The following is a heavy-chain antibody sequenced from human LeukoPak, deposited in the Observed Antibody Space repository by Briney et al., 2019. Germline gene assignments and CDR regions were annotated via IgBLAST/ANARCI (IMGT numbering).Heavy chain of an antibody. CDR1: GFTISSYY. D-gene: IGHD2-15*01. CDR3: ARGALKDIDHAFDI. Sequence: GSLRLSCAASGFTISSYYWSWIRQPPGKGLEWIGYIYYSGSTNYNPSLKSRVTISVDTSKNQFSLRLTSVTAADTAVYYCARGALKDIDHAFDIWGQGTMVTVSS. CDR2: IYYSGST. V-gene: IGHV4-59*01. J-gene: IGHJ3*02.